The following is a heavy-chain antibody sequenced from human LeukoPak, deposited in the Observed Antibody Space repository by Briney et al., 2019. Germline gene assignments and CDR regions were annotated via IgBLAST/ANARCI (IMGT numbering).Heavy chain of an antibody. Sequence: GRSQRLSCAASGFTISSYGMHWVRQAPGKGLEWVAVIWYDGSNKYYADSVKGRFTISRDNSKNTLYLQMNSLRAEDTAVYYCARDRLGYDSSGYDAFDIWGQGTMVTVSS. CDR1: GFTISSYG. CDR2: IWYDGSNK. CDR3: ARDRLGYDSSGYDAFDI. J-gene: IGHJ3*02. V-gene: IGHV3-33*01. D-gene: IGHD3-22*01.